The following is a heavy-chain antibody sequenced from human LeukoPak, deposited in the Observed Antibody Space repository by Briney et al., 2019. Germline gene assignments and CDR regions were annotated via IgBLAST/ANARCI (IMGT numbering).Heavy chain of an antibody. CDR2: IKSKTDGGTT. Sequence: GGSLRLSCAASGFTFSNAWMSWVRQAPGKGLEWVGRIKSKTDGGTTDYAAPVKGRFTISRDDSKNTLCLQMNSLKTEDTAVYYCTTAGKEYYYDSSGYYYNFDYWGQGTLVTVSS. D-gene: IGHD3-22*01. CDR3: TTAGKEYYYDSSGYYYNFDY. CDR1: GFTFSNAW. J-gene: IGHJ4*02. V-gene: IGHV3-15*01.